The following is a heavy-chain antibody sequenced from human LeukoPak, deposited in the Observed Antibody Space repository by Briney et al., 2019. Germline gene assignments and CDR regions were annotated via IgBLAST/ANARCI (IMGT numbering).Heavy chain of an antibody. Sequence: GSVKVSCKVSGYTLPELSMHWVQQAPGKGLEWMGGFDPEDGETTYAQKFQGRVTRTEDTSTDTAYMELRSLQSEDTAVYYCATPPYCSSTSRHDYWGQGTLVSVSS. CDR2: FDPEDGET. CDR3: ATPPYCSSTSRHDY. V-gene: IGHV1-24*01. J-gene: IGHJ4*02. D-gene: IGHD2-2*01. CDR1: GYTLPELS.